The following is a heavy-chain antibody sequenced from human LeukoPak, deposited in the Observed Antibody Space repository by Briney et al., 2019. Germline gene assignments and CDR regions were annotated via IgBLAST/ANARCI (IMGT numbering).Heavy chain of an antibody. Sequence: SETLSLTCTVSGGSISSYYWSWIRQPPGKGLEWIGYIHYSGSTNHNPSLKSRVTISVDTSKNQFSLKLSSVTAADTAVYYCARGDFYAFDIWGQGTMVTVSS. CDR2: IHYSGST. CDR1: GGSISSYY. J-gene: IGHJ3*02. D-gene: IGHD2/OR15-2a*01. CDR3: ARGDFYAFDI. V-gene: IGHV4-59*01.